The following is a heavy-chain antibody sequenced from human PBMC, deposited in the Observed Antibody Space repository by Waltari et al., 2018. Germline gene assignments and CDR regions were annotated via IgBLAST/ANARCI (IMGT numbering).Heavy chain of an antibody. V-gene: IGHV2-5*02. J-gene: IGHJ5*02. CDR1: GFSLSTSGVG. D-gene: IGHD3-16*02. CDR3: ALQYYDYVWGSYRGPSWFDP. Sequence: QITLTESGPTLVKPTQTLTLTCTFSGFSLSTSGVGVVWIRQPPGKALEWLALIYWDDDKRYSPSLKSRLTITKDTSKNQVVLTMTNMDPVDTATYYCALQYYDYVWGSYRGPSWFDPWGQGTLVTVSS. CDR2: IYWDDDK.